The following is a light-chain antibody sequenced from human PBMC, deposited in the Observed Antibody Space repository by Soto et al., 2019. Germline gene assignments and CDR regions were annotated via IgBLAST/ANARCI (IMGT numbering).Light chain of an antibody. CDR1: QSVSSD. V-gene: IGKV3-15*01. CDR2: GAS. J-gene: IGKJ1*01. CDR3: QQYNYWWT. Sequence: EIVMTQSPATLSVSPGERATLSCRASQSVSSDLAWYQQKPGQAPRLLIYGASTRATAIPARFSGSGSGTEFTLTISSLQSEDFEVYYCQQYNYWWTFGQGTKVEIK.